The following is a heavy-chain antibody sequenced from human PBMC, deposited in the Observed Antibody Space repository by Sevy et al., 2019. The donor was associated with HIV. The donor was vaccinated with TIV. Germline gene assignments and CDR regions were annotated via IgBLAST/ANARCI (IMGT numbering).Heavy chain of an antibody. CDR2: INPSDVST. CDR1: GYTFTNYY. D-gene: IGHD3-16*01. J-gene: IGHJ4*02. Sequence: ASVKVSCKASGYTFTNYYMHWVRQAPGQGLEWMGIINPSDVSTIYAQKFQGRVTMTRDTSTSTVYMELSSLRSYDTAVYYCGRTSPRGGFDYWGQGALVTVSS. V-gene: IGHV1-46*03. CDR3: GRTSPRGGFDY.